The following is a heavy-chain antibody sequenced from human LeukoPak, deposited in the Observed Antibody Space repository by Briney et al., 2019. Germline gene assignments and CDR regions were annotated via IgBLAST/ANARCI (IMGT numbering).Heavy chain of an antibody. Sequence: GASVKVSCKASGYTFTSYGISWVRQAPGQGLEWMGWISAYNGNTNYAQKLQGRVTMTTDTSTSTAYMELRSLRSDDTAVYYCARPHYDKFTGVCTGFDYWGQGTLVTVSS. D-gene: IGHD3-3*01. CDR3: ARPHYDKFTGVCTGFDY. CDR2: ISAYNGNT. CDR1: GYTFTSYG. V-gene: IGHV1-18*01. J-gene: IGHJ4*02.